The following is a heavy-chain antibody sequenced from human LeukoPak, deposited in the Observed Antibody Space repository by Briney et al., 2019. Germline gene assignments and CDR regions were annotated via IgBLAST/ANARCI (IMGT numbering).Heavy chain of an antibody. CDR2: ISSGGDTI. CDR3: VRDSAAVAGSDIHEY. Sequence: GGSLRLSCAASGLTFSGYEMKWVRQAPGKGLEWVSFISSGGDTIYYADSVKGRFTISRDNAKNSLYLQMNSLRAEDTAVYYCVRDSAAVAGSDIHEYWGQGTLVTVSS. V-gene: IGHV3-48*03. D-gene: IGHD6-19*01. J-gene: IGHJ4*02. CDR1: GLTFSGYE.